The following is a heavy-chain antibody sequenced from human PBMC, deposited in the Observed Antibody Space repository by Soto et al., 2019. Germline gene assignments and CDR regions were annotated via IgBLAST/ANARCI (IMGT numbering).Heavy chain of an antibody. J-gene: IGHJ5*02. CDR2: IYYSGST. Sequence: QLQLQESGPGLVKPSETLSLTCTVSGGSISSSSYYWGWIRQPPGKGLEWIGSIYYSGSTYYNPSLKSRVTISVDTSKNQFSLKLSSVTAADTAVYYCARHRITMVRGVIPHNWFDPWGQGTLVTVSS. V-gene: IGHV4-39*01. D-gene: IGHD3-10*01. CDR3: ARHRITMVRGVIPHNWFDP. CDR1: GGSISSSSYY.